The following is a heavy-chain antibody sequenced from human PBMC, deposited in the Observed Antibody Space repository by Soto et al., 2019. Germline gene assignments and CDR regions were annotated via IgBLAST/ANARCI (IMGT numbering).Heavy chain of an antibody. D-gene: IGHD3-10*01. V-gene: IGHV3-30*18. CDR2: ISKDGSKK. CDR3: ANPSGYYFGLGSHDEASDM. J-gene: IGHJ3*02. Sequence: QVQLVESGGGVVQPGRSLRLSCAASGFMFSGFGMHWVRQAPGTGLQWVAGISKDGSKKYYADSVKGRFTISRDNSKKTLYLQMNSLRAEDTAVYYCANPSGYYFGLGSHDEASDMWGQGTGVTVFS. CDR1: GFMFSGFG.